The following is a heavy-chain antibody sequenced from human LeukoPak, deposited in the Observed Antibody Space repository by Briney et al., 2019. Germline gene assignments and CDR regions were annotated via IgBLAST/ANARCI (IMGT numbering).Heavy chain of an antibody. J-gene: IGHJ4*02. V-gene: IGHV3-30-3*01. CDR1: GFTFSSYA. Sequence: GRSLRLSCAASGFTFSSYAMHWVRQAPGEGLEWVAVISYDGSNKYYADSVKGRFTISRDNSKNTLYLQMNSLRAEDTAVYYCARDQRQLNWFDYWGQGTLVTVSS. CDR2: ISYDGSNK. CDR3: ARDQRQLNWFDY. D-gene: IGHD5-24*01.